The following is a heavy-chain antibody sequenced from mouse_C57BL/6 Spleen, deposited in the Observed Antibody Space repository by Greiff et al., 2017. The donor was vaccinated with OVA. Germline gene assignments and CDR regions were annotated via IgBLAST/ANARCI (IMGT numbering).Heavy chain of an antibody. V-gene: IGHV1-15*01. CDR1: GYTFTDYE. CDR2: IDPETGGT. CDR3: TRRGNYPWYFDV. Sequence: VKLQQSGAELVRPGASVTLSCKASGYTFTDYEMHWVKQTPVHGLEWIGAIDPETGGTAYNQKFKGKAILTADKSSSTAYMELRSLTSEDSAVYYCTRRGNYPWYFDVWGTGTTVTVSS. J-gene: IGHJ1*03. D-gene: IGHD2-1*01.